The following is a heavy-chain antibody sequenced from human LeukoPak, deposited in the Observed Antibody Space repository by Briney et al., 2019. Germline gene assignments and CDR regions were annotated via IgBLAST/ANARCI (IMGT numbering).Heavy chain of an antibody. J-gene: IGHJ5*02. CDR1: GGSFSGYY. D-gene: IGHD2-15*01. CDR2: INHSGST. CDR3: ARRGRAYCSGGSCYGASIYKGYNWFDP. V-gene: IGHV4-34*01. Sequence: PSETLSLTCAVYGGSFSGYYWSWIRQPPGKGLEWIGEINHSGSTNYNPSLKSRVTISVDTSKNQFSLKLSSVTAADTAVYYCARRGRAYCSGGSCYGASIYKGYNWFDPWGQGTLVTVSS.